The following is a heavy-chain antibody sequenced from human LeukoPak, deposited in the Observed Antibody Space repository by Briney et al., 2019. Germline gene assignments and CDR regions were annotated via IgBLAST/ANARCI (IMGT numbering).Heavy chain of an antibody. CDR2: INGDRSTT. Sequence: PGGSLRLSCAASGFTFSSYWMHWVRQAPRKGLVWVSRINGDRSTTSYADSAKGRFTISRDNAKNTLYLQMNSLRVEDTAVYYRARSRSSGFDSWGQGTLVTVSS. D-gene: IGHD1-26*01. V-gene: IGHV3-74*01. CDR3: ARSRSSGFDS. J-gene: IGHJ4*02. CDR1: GFTFSSYW.